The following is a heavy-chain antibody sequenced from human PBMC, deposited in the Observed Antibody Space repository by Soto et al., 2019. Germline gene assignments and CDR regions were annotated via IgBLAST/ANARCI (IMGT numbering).Heavy chain of an antibody. V-gene: IGHV3-48*03. CDR3: ARGGVY. CDR1: GFTFSSHE. J-gene: IGHJ1*01. D-gene: IGHD2-8*01. Sequence: SLRLSCEATGFTFSSHEMNWIRQTPGKRLEWIAKISGSGSTMNYADSVKGRFTISRDNVQRTLHLQMDSLRVEDTGVYYCARGGVYWGRGTLVTVSS. CDR2: ISGSGSTM.